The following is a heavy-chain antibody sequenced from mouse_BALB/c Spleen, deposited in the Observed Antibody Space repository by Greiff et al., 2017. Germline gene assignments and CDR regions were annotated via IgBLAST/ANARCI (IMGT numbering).Heavy chain of an antibody. CDR1: GFTFTSYW. CDR2: INPRTGYT. Sequence: VKLVESGAELAKPGASVKMSCKASGFTFTSYWMHWVKQRPGQGLEWIGYINPRTGYTEYHQKFKDKATLTAYKSSSTAYMQLSSLTSEDSAVYYCARGCDDAYWGQGTLVTVSA. J-gene: IGHJ3*01. V-gene: IGHV1-7*01. D-gene: IGHD2-12*01. CDR3: ARGCDDAY.